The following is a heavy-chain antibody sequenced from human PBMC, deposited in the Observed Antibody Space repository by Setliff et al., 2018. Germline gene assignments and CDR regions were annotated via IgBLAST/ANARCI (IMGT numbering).Heavy chain of an antibody. CDR3: ARWARSAGPYYFDF. CDR2: INAGNGNT. V-gene: IGHV1-3*01. CDR1: GYTFTSYA. Sequence: ASVKVSCKASGYTFTSYAMHWVRQAPGQRLEWMGWINAGNGNTKYSQKFQGRVTITRDTSASTAYMELSSLISEDTAMYYCARWARSAGPYYFDFWGQGTPVTVSS. J-gene: IGHJ4*02.